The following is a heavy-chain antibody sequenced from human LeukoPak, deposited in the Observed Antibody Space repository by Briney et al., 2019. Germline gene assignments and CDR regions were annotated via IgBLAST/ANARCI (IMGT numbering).Heavy chain of an antibody. CDR2: INTNTGNP. J-gene: IGHJ4*02. V-gene: IGHV7-4-1*02. D-gene: IGHD2/OR15-2a*01. CDR1: GYTFTSYA. CDR3: ARGLRIYQDYVETNFDY. Sequence: ASVKVSCKASGYTFTSYAMNWVRQAPGQGLEWMGWINTNTGNPTYAQGFTGRFVFSLDTSVSTAYLQISSLKAEDTAVYYCARGLRIYQDYVETNFDYWGQGTLVTVSS.